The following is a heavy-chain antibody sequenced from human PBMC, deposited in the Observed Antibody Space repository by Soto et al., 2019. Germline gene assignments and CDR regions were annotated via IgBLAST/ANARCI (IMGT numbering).Heavy chain of an antibody. D-gene: IGHD6-19*01. CDR2: NIPIFGTA. CDR1: GGTFSSYA. V-gene: IGHV1-69*12. CDR3: AREFNSSGWSSGFDY. Sequence: QVQLVQSGAEVKKPGSSVKVSCKASGGTFSSYAISWVRQAPGQGLEWMGGNIPIFGTANYAQKFQGRVTITADESTSTAYLELSSLTSADTAVYYCAREFNSSGWSSGFDYWGQGTLVTVSS. J-gene: IGHJ4*02.